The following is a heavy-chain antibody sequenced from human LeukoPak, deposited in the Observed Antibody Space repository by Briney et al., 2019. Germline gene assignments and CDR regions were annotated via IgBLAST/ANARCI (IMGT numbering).Heavy chain of an antibody. J-gene: IGHJ5*02. Sequence: SETLSLTCTVSGGSINDFYWTWIRQAPGKGLEWVGYISDSGATDYNPSLRSRVTMSVDTFKNEFSLQLTSVTAADTAMYYCARVVRGAVTSNCFAPWGQGTLVTVSS. V-gene: IGHV4-59*01. D-gene: IGHD4-17*01. CDR1: GGSINDFY. CDR3: ARVVRGAVTSNCFAP. CDR2: ISDSGAT.